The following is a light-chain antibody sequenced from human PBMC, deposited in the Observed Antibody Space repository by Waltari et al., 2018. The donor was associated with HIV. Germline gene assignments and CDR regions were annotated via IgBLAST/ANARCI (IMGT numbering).Light chain of an antibody. CDR1: SSNIAANT. Sequence: QSVLTQSPSASGTPGQRVTISFSGSSSNIAANTVRWYQQSSGTAPKLLIHSNNTRPPGVTDRSQGTRPGTAAPLGISGLQSEDEADYYGAAWDDGVNGWVFGGGTKLTAL. CDR3: AAWDDGVNGWV. CDR2: SNN. J-gene: IGLJ3*02. V-gene: IGLV1-44*01.